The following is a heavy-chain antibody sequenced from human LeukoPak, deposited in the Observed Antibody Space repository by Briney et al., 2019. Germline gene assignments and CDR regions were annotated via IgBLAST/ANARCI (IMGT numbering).Heavy chain of an antibody. CDR1: GGSISSGGYY. CDR2: IYYSGST. V-gene: IGHV4-31*02. J-gene: IGHJ4*02. D-gene: IGHD3-22*01. Sequence: PSETLSLTCTVSGGSISSGGYYWSWIRQHPGKGLEWIGYIYYSGSTYYNPSLKSRVTISVDTSKNQFSLKLSSVTAADTAVYYWGRGYDSSCLLFDYLGQGTLGNVS. CDR3: GRGYDSSCLLFDY.